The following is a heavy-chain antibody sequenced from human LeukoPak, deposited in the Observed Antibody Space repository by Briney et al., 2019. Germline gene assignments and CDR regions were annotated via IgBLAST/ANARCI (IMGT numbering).Heavy chain of an antibody. Sequence: SVKVSSKASGFTFTSSAMQWVRQARGQRLEWIAWIVVGGGNTNYAQQFQERVTIIRDMSTSTAYMELSSLRAEDTAVYYCAADLRVVGASFDYWGQGTLVTVSS. CDR1: GFTFTSSA. D-gene: IGHD1-26*01. V-gene: IGHV1-58*02. J-gene: IGHJ4*02. CDR2: IVVGGGNT. CDR3: AADLRVVGASFDY.